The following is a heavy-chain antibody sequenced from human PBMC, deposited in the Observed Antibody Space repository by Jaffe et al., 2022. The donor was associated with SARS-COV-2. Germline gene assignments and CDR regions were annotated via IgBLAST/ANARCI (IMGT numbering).Heavy chain of an antibody. D-gene: IGHD2-15*01. Sequence: QMQLVESGGGVVQPGGSLRLSCVGSGFTFTRYGMHWVRQAPGKGLEWVAVIWYDGSETDYAASVKGRFTISRDNSKDTLYLQMRSLRAEDTAVYYCTKKDFDLWGQGTLVTVSS. CDR2: IWYDGSET. J-gene: IGHJ4*02. V-gene: IGHV3-33*06. CDR3: TKKDFDL. CDR1: GFTFTRYG.